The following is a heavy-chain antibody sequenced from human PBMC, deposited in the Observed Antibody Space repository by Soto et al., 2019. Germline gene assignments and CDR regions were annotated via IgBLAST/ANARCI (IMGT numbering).Heavy chain of an antibody. J-gene: IGHJ4*02. CDR3: ASEHRPAYGAIDS. CDR2: IIPIFGTA. Sequence: RSXVQFSFPASAGEIGRYASRCFRSAPGQGLEWMGGIIPIFGTANYAQKSQGRVTITADESTSTAYMELSSLRSEDTAVYYCASEHRPAYGAIDSWGQGTLVTVSS. CDR1: AGEIGRYA. V-gene: IGHV1-69*13. D-gene: IGHD4-17*01.